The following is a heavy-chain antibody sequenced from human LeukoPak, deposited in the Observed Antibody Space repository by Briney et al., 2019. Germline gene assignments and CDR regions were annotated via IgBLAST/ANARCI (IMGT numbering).Heavy chain of an antibody. D-gene: IGHD2-21*02. Sequence: GGSLRLSRAASGFTFSSYWMHWVRQPPGKGLMWASRIKTDGSGTDYADSVKGRFTISRDNAKNTLYLQMDSLRAEDTAVYYCAKALAYCGGDCNYSYGMDVWGQGTTVTVSS. CDR2: IKTDGSGT. J-gene: IGHJ6*02. V-gene: IGHV3-74*01. CDR1: GFTFSSYW. CDR3: AKALAYCGGDCNYSYGMDV.